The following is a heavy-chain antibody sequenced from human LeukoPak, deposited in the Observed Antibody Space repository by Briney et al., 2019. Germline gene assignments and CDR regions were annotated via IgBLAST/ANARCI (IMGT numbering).Heavy chain of an antibody. CDR3: ARFPYCTNGVCPPA. CDR1: GYTFTSYD. D-gene: IGHD2-8*01. V-gene: IGHV1-8*01. J-gene: IGHJ4*02. Sequence: GASVKVSCKASGYTFTSYDISWVRQATGQGLEWMGWMNPNSGNTGYAQKFQGRVTMTRNTSISTAYMELSSLRSEDTAVYYCARFPYCTNGVCPPAWGQGTLVTVSS. CDR2: MNPNSGNT.